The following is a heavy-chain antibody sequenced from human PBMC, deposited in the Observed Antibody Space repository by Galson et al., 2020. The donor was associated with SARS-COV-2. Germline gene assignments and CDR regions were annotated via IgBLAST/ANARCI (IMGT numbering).Heavy chain of an antibody. Sequence: ESGPTLVKPTQTLTLTCTFSGFSLRTSGMCVSWIRQPPGKALEWLARIDWDDDKYYSTSLKTRLTISKDTSKNQVVLTMTNIDPVDTATYYFARDDSSGRWRFDPWGQGTPVTVSS. CDR1: GFSLRTSGMC. CDR2: IDWDDDK. J-gene: IGHJ5*02. V-gene: IGHV2-70*11. D-gene: IGHD3-22*01. CDR3: ARDDSSGRWRFDP.